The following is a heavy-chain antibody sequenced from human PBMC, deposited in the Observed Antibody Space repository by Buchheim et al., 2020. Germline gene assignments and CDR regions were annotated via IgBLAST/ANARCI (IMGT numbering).Heavy chain of an antibody. CDR3: AGGEHSSGWSFYGMDV. Sequence: EVQLLESGGGLVQPGGSLRLSCAASGFTFSSYAMSWVRQAPGKGLEWVSTISGSGGSTFYADSVKGRFTISRDNSKNTLYVQMNSLRAEDTAVYYCAGGEHSSGWSFYGMDVWGQGTT. D-gene: IGHD6-19*01. CDR2: ISGSGGST. CDR1: GFTFSSYA. J-gene: IGHJ6*02. V-gene: IGHV3-23*01.